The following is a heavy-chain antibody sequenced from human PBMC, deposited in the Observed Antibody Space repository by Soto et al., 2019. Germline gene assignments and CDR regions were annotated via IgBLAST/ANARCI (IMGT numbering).Heavy chain of an antibody. CDR1: GFTFSTYS. J-gene: IGHJ4*02. CDR3: ASSRDPFDF. Sequence: EVQMVESGGGLVQPGGSLRLSCAASGFTFSTYSMNWVRQAPGQGLEWVSYMSSSSSTIYYADAVKGRFTISRDNAKNSLYLQMNSLRDEDTAVYYCASSRDPFDFWGQGTLVTVSS. V-gene: IGHV3-48*02. CDR2: MSSSSSTI.